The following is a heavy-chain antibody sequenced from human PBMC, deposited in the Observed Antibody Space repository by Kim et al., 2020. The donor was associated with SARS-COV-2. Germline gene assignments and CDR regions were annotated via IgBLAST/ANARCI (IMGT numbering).Heavy chain of an antibody. J-gene: IGHJ4*02. V-gene: IGHV3-23*01. CDR3: AKPHYPYYYDSSGYYFDY. D-gene: IGHD3-22*01. CDR2: ISGSGGST. CDR1: GFTFSSYA. Sequence: GGSLRLSCAASGFTFSSYAMSWVRQAPGKGLEWVSAISGSGGSTYYADSVKGRFTISRDNSKNTLYLQMNSLRAEDTAVYYCAKPHYPYYYDSSGYYFDYWGQGTLVTVSS.